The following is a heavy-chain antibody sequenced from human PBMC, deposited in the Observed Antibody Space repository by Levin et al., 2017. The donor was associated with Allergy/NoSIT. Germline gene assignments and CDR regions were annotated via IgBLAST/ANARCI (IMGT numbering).Heavy chain of an antibody. Sequence: GESLKISCAASGFTFSSYWMHWVRQAPGKGLVWVSRIKSDGSSTNYADSVKGRFTISRDNAKNTLYLQMNSLRAEDTAVYYCVRDRWNGPDYWGQGTLVTVSS. D-gene: IGHD1-1*01. CDR1: GFTFSSYW. J-gene: IGHJ4*02. V-gene: IGHV3-74*01. CDR3: VRDRWNGPDY. CDR2: IKSDGSST.